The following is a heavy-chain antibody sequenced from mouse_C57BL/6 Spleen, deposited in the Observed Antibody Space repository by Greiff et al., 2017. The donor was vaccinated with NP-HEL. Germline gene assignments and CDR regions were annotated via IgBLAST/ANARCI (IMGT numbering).Heavy chain of an antibody. CDR3: TREGYGNYAMDY. V-gene: IGHV5-9-1*02. CDR2: ISSGGDYI. Sequence: DVQLVESGEGLVKPGGSLKLSCAASGFTFSSYAMSWVRQTPEKRLEWVAYISSGGDYIYYADTVKGRFTISRDNARNTLYLQMSSLKSEDTAMYYCTREGYGNYAMDYWGQGTSVTVSS. J-gene: IGHJ4*01. CDR1: GFTFSSYA. D-gene: IGHD2-1*01.